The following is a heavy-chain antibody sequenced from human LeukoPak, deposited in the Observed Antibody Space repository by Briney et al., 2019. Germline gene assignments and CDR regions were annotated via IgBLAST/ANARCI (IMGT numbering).Heavy chain of an antibody. CDR3: AILSWDGRGSFF. CDR1: GFTFSTYS. V-gene: IGHV3-23*01. Sequence: GGSLRLSCAASGFTFSTYSLSWVRQAPGKGPEWVSAIRYNGADTYYADSVRGRFTISRDNSRDTLSLQMKSLRADDTAVYFCAILSWDGRGSFFWGQGTLVTVSS. D-gene: IGHD2/OR15-2a*01. J-gene: IGHJ4*02. CDR2: IRYNGADT.